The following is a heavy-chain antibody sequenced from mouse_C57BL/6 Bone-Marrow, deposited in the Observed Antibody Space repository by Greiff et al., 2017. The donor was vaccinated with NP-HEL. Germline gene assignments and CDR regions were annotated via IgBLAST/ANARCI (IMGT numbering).Heavy chain of an antibody. D-gene: IGHD1-1*01. Sequence: QVQLQQSGAELARPGASVKLSCKASGYTFTSYGISWVKQRTGQGLEWIGEIYPRSGNTYYNEKFKGKATLTADKSSSTAYMELRSLTSEDSAVYFGARHHHYYGSFYYAMDYWGQGTSVTVSS. CDR2: IYPRSGNT. J-gene: IGHJ4*01. CDR3: ARHHHYYGSFYYAMDY. V-gene: IGHV1-81*01. CDR1: GYTFTSYG.